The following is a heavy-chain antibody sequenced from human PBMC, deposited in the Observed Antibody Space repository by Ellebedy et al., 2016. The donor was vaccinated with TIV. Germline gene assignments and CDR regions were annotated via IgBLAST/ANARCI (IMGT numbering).Heavy chain of an antibody. J-gene: IGHJ3*01. V-gene: IGHV3-21*01. D-gene: IGHD6-19*01. CDR1: GFTFNIAG. CDR2: IVFSGTAT. CDR3: VRGPYSSGHCDAFDV. Sequence: GGSLRLSXAASGFTFNIAGMTWVRQAPGKGLEWVATIVFSGTATYYSDSVKGRFTISRDNSKNTLYLQLNSLRDEEAAIYYCVRGPYSSGHCDAFDVWGRGTMVTVSS.